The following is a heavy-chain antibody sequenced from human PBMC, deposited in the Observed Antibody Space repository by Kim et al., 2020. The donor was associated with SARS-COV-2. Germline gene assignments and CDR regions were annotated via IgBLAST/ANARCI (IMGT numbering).Heavy chain of an antibody. CDR3: AKTPLPYCSGTSCYRRFDC. CDR1: GFTFSTYS. Sequence: GGSLRLSCAASGFTFSTYSMHWVRQAPGKRLEWVAAVSYDASIKYYADSVKGRFTISRDNSKDTLYLQMDSLRAEDTALYYCAKTPLPYCSGTSCYRRFDCWGQGILVTVSS. J-gene: IGHJ4*02. CDR2: VSYDASIK. V-gene: IGHV3-30-3*01. D-gene: IGHD2-2*02.